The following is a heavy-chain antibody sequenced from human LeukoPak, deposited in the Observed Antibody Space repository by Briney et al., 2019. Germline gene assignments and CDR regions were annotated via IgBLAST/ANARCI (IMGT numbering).Heavy chain of an antibody. V-gene: IGHV4-34*01. CDR1: GGSFSGYY. CDR3: TRHGDSGSSSY. D-gene: IGHD1-26*01. CDR2: INHSGST. Sequence: SETLSLTCAVYGGSFSGYYWTWIRQPPGKGLEWIGVINHSGSTTYNPSLKSRVTISEDMSKNHFSLQLSSVTAADTAVYYCTRHGDSGSSSYWGQGTLVTVSS. J-gene: IGHJ4*02.